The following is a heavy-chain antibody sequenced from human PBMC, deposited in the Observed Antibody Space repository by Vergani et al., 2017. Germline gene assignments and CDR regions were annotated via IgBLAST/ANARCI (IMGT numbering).Heavy chain of an antibody. CDR3: AKLTSGSSVRGGWFDP. CDR1: GFTFDDYA. V-gene: IGHV3-9*01. CDR2: ISWNSGNI. J-gene: IGHJ5*02. D-gene: IGHD6-13*01. Sequence: EVQLEESGGALVQPGRSLRLSCAASGFTFDDYAMYWVRQAPGKGLEWVSGISWNSGNIGYADSVKGRFTISRDNAKNSLYLQMNSLRAEDTALYYCAKLTSGSSVRGGWFDPWGQGTLVAVSA.